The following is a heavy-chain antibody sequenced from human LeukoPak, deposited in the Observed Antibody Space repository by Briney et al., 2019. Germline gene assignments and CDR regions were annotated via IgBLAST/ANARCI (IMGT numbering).Heavy chain of an antibody. CDR2: INSDGSST. CDR3: AELGITMIGGV. CDR1: GFTFSSYW. V-gene: IGHV3-74*01. J-gene: IGHJ6*04. D-gene: IGHD3-10*02. Sequence: GGSLRLSCAASGFTFSSYWMHWVRQAPGKGLVWVSRINSDGSSTSYADSVKGRFTISRDNAKNSLYLQMNSLRAEDTAVYYCAELGITMIGGVWGKGTTITISS.